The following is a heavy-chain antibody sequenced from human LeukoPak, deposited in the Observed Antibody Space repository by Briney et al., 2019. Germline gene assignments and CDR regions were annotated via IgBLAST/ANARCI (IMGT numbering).Heavy chain of an antibody. CDR1: GFRFSYFW. Sequence: GGSLRLSCAASGFRFSYFWMSWVRQAPGKGLEWVANIKQDGNEKYYVDSVKGRFTISRDNAKKSLYLQMNNLRAEDTAVYYCARDAEVGTLFGVLSRYNWFDPWGQGTLVTVSS. J-gene: IGHJ5*02. CDR2: IKQDGNEK. D-gene: IGHD3-3*01. V-gene: IGHV3-7*01. CDR3: ARDAEVGTLFGVLSRYNWFDP.